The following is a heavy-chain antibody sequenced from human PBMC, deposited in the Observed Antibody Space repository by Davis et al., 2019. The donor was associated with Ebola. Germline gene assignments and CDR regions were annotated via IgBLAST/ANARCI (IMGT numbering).Heavy chain of an antibody. Sequence: GESLKISCAASGFMFSNYAMSWVRQAPGKGLVWVSRINPDGSFTDYADSVRGRFSVSRDSTNNTLYLQMDSLRDGDTAVYYCARASPVTQRPWGQGTLVTVSS. D-gene: IGHD4-17*01. CDR2: INPDGSFT. CDR1: GFMFSNYA. V-gene: IGHV3-74*01. CDR3: ARASPVTQRP. J-gene: IGHJ5*02.